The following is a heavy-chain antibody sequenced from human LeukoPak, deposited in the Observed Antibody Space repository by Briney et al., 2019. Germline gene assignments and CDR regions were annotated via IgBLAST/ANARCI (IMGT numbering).Heavy chain of an antibody. J-gene: IGHJ6*03. V-gene: IGHV3-21*01. CDR1: GLTFSYYS. Sequence: GGSLRLSCAASGLTFSYYSMNWVRQAPGRGLEWVSCISSSSSLIFYSDSVRGRFTISGDNAKNLLYLHMNSLRVEDTAVYYCAKVDRGDYSSSPVPYYNYYMNVWGKGTTVTVSS. D-gene: IGHD6-13*01. CDR2: ISSSSSLI. CDR3: AKVDRGDYSSSPVPYYNYYMNV.